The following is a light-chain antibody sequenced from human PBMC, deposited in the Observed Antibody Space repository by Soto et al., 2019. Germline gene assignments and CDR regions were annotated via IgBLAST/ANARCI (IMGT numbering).Light chain of an antibody. CDR1: SSDIGYYNR. CDR2: EVS. V-gene: IGLV2-18*02. CDR3: SSYSRSTTSVI. J-gene: IGLJ2*01. Sequence: QSALTQPPSVSGSPGQSVTISCTGTSSDIGYYNRVSWYQQSPDTAPKLMLYEVSNRTSGVPDRFSGSKSGNTAALTISGLQAEDAAVFFCSSYSRSTTSVIFGGGTKLTVL.